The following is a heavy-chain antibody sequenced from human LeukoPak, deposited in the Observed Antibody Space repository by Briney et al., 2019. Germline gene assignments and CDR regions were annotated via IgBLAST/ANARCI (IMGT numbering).Heavy chain of an antibody. V-gene: IGHV3-53*04. D-gene: IGHD6-19*01. CDR2: IYAGGST. J-gene: IGHJ4*02. CDR1: GFTVSNNF. CDR3: ARESSVSGWFIY. Sequence: GGSLRLSCAASGFTVSNNFMGWVRQAPGKGLEWVSGIYAGGSTHYADSVKGRFTLSRHNSENTLSLEMNSLRPEDTALYYCARESSVSGWFIYWGQGTLVTVSS.